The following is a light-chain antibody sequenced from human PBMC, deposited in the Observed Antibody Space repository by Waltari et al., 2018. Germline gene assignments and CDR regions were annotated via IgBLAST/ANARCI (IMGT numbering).Light chain of an antibody. J-gene: IGLJ1*01. Sequence: QSALTQPRSVSGSPGQSVTISCTGTNSDVGGYKYVSWYQQHPDKAPRLILYDVYTRPSGVPNPFSGSKSANTASLTISGLQSEDEADYYCCSYAGSFTWVFGTGTKVTVL. V-gene: IGLV2-11*01. CDR1: NSDVGGYKY. CDR3: CSYAGSFTWV. CDR2: DVY.